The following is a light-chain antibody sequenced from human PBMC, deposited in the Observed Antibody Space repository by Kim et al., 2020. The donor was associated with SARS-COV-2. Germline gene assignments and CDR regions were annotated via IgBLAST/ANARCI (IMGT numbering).Light chain of an antibody. CDR1: HHVSIAY. Sequence: LAQGCRPTLACRPCHHVSIAYLAWYQQTSGPAPTVLIYGASSRAPGTPARFSCSGSGTAFTLTISRLEPEDFAVYYCQQYGSSPYNFGQGTKLEI. CDR2: GAS. J-gene: IGKJ2*01. V-gene: IGKV3-20*01. CDR3: QQYGSSPYN.